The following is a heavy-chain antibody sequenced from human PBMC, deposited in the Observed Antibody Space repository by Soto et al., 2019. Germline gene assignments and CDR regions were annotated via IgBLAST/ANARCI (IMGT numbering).Heavy chain of an antibody. V-gene: IGHV1-18*01. CDR2: ISAYNGNT. Sequence: ASVKVSCKASGYTFTSYGISWVRQAPGQGLEWMGWISAYNGNTNYAQKLQGRVTMTTDTSTSTAYMELRSLRSDDTAVYYCARGPKIVVVPAAMEYYYYYGMDVWGQGTTVTVSS. CDR1: GYTFTSYG. J-gene: IGHJ6*02. CDR3: ARGPKIVVVPAAMEYYYYYGMDV. D-gene: IGHD2-2*01.